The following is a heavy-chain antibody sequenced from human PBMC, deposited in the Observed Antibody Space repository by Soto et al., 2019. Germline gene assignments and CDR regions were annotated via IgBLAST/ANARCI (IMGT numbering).Heavy chain of an antibody. V-gene: IGHV4-31*03. Sequence: QVQLQESGPELVKPSQTLSLTCTVSGGSINSGGYYWNWIRQHPGKGLEWIGYIYYSVSTYYNPSLKSRVTISVDTSKNQFSLKLSSVTAADTAMYYCARSIDYWGQGTLVTVSS. J-gene: IGHJ4*02. CDR3: ARSIDY. CDR1: GGSINSGGYY. CDR2: IYYSVST.